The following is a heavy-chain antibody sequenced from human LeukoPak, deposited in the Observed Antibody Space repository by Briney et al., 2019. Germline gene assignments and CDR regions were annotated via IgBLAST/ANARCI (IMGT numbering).Heavy chain of an antibody. V-gene: IGHV3-7*05. CDR1: GFTFDNYW. J-gene: IGHJ4*02. CDR2: INLDGSEK. CDR3: ARALSSGLDY. Sequence: PGGSLRLSCAASGFTFDNYWMTWVRQAPGKGLEWVANINLDGSEKYYVDSVKGRFTISRDNAKNSLSLKMNSLRAEDTAVYYCARALSSGLDYWGQGTLVSVSS. D-gene: IGHD6-19*01.